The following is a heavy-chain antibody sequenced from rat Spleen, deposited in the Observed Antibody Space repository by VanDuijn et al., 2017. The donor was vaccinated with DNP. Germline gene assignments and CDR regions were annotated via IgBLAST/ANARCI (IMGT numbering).Heavy chain of an antibody. CDR1: GFTFSNYD. CDR3: ATPDYGSYVG. Sequence: EVQLVESGGGLVQPGRSMKLSCAASGFTFSNYDMAWVRQAPKKGLEWVATITTSGGATYYRDSVKGRFTISRDDAKSTLYLQMDSLRSEDTATYYCATPDYGSYVGWGQGTLVTVSS. CDR2: ITTSGGAT. D-gene: IGHD1-3*01. J-gene: IGHJ3*01. V-gene: IGHV5-25*01.